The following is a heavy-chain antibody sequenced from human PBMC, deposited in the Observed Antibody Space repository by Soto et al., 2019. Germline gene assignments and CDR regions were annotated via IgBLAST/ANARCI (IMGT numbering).Heavy chain of an antibody. Sequence: EVQMVESGGDLVQPGGSLRLSCGASGFTFSTYWMTWVRQAPGKGLEWVANIKQDGSEKYYVESVKGRFTISRDNARNSLYLQMNSLRAEDTAVYYCAREITMIRYWGQGTLVTVSS. CDR2: IKQDGSEK. CDR1: GFTFSTYW. D-gene: IGHD3-22*01. V-gene: IGHV3-7*01. CDR3: AREITMIRY. J-gene: IGHJ4*02.